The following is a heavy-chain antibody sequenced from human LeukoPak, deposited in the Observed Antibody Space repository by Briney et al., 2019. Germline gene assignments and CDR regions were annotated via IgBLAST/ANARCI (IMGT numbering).Heavy chain of an antibody. Sequence: PGGSLRLSCTASGFTFSDHYMDWVRQAPGKGVEWVGRCRNKVNSYTTEYAASVKGRFTISRDDSKNSLDLQMKSLKIEDTAVYYCVREGLECRGGGTCYSDYYGIDVWGQGTTVTVSS. J-gene: IGHJ6*02. D-gene: IGHD2-15*01. V-gene: IGHV3-72*01. CDR3: VREGLECRGGGTCYSDYYGIDV. CDR1: GFTFSDHY. CDR2: CRNKVNSYTT.